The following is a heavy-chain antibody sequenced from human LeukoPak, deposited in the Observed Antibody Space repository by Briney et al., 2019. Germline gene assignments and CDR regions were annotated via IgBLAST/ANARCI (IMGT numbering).Heavy chain of an antibody. CDR1: GFTFSSYA. CDR2: ISGSGGST. CDR3: AKGLTCYYGSGSYYFDY. J-gene: IGHJ4*02. D-gene: IGHD3-10*01. Sequence: GGSLRLSCAASGFTFSSYAMSWVRQAPGKGLEWVSAISGSGGSTYYADSVKGRFTISRDNSKDTLYLQMNSLRAEDTAVYYCAKGLTCYYGSGSYYFDYWGQGTLVTVSS. V-gene: IGHV3-23*01.